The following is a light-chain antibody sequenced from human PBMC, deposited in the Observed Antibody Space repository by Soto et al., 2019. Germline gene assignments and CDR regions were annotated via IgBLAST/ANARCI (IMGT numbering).Light chain of an antibody. J-gene: IGKJ3*01. V-gene: IGKV1-16*02. CDR1: QGISNH. CDR2: AAS. CDR3: QQYNSHPFT. Sequence: DIQMTQSPSSLSASVGDRVTITCRASQGISNHLSWFQQRPGKAPKSLIYAASTLHTGVPSKFSGSGSGTDFTLTISSLQPEDFATYYCQQYNSHPFTFGPGTKVDIK.